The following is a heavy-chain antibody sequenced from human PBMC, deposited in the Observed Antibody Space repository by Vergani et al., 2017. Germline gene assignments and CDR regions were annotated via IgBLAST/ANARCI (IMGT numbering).Heavy chain of an antibody. CDR3: ARDLWDCSGGSCYFYYYYYMDV. CDR2: ISSSSSTI. V-gene: IGHV3-48*01. Sequence: EVQLVESGGGLVQPGGSLRLSCAASGFTFSSYSMNWVRQAPGKGLEWVSYISSSSSTIYYADSVKGRFTISRDNAKNSLYLQMNSLRAEDTAVYYCARDLWDCSGGSCYFYYYYYMDVWGKGP. J-gene: IGHJ6*03. CDR1: GFTFSSYS. D-gene: IGHD2-15*01.